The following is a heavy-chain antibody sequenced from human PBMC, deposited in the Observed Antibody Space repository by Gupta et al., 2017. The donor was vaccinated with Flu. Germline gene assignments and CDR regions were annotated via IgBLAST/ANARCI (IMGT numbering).Heavy chain of an antibody. D-gene: IGHD3-10*01. CDR1: GDSISSGSYY. CDR2: VYRSGNT. J-gene: IGHJ6*02. Sequence: QVQLQESGPGLVKPSQTLSLTCTVSGDSISSGSYYWNWIRQPAGKGLEWIGRVYRSGNTNYNPSLRSRVIISLDTSKNQFSLKLTSVTAADTAVYFCASVTVPHSGPYGLDVWGQGTTVTVSS. V-gene: IGHV4-61*02. CDR3: ASVTVPHSGPYGLDV.